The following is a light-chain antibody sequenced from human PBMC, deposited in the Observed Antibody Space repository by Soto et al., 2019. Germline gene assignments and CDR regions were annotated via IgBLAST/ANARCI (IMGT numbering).Light chain of an antibody. CDR1: QSISGN. CDR2: GAS. V-gene: IGKV3-15*01. Sequence: EIVMTQSPATLSVSPGESATLSCWASQSISGNLAWYQQKPGQAPRLLIYGASTRATGLPARFSGSGSGTEFTLTISSLQSEDFAVYYCLQYNNWPLAFGQGTKVEFE. J-gene: IGKJ1*01. CDR3: LQYNNWPLA.